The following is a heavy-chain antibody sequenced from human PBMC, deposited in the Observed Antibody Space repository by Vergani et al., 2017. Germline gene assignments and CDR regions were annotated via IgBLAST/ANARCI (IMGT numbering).Heavy chain of an antibody. J-gene: IGHJ4*02. CDR1: GFTLSNYD. Sequence: QVQLVESGGGVVQRGGSLRLSCATSGFTLSNYDMQWIRQGPGKGLEFVAFIQFDGSNQYYADSVKGRFTLSRDFSKNTLYLQMNSLRTDDTATYYCAKHVRGWGIAYWGQGTQVIVSS. CDR2: IQFDGSNQ. CDR3: AKHVRGWGIAY. D-gene: IGHD3-16*01. V-gene: IGHV3-30*02.